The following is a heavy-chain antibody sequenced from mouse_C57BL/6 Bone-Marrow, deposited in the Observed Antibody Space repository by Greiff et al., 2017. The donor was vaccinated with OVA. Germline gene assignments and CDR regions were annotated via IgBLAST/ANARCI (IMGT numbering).Heavy chain of an antibody. J-gene: IGHJ3*01. V-gene: IGHV1-61*01. CDR3: AREVYDGYYWFAY. CDR1: GYTFTSYW. D-gene: IGHD2-3*01. CDR2: IYPSDSET. Sequence: QVQLQQPGAELVRPGSSVKLSCKASGYTFTSYWMDWVKQRPGQGLEWIGNIYPSDSETHYNQKFKDKATLTVDKSSSTAYMQLSSLTSEDSAVYYCAREVYDGYYWFAYWGQGTLVTVSA.